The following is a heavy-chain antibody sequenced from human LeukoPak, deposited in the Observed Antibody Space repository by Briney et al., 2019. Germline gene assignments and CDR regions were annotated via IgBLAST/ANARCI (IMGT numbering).Heavy chain of an antibody. Sequence: TLSLTCAVYGGSFSGYYWSWIRQPPGKGLEWIGYIYHSGSTYYNPSLKSRVTISVDRSKNQCSLKLSSVTAADTAVYYCARAAYSGYDRYWYFDLWGRGTLVTVSS. D-gene: IGHD5-12*01. J-gene: IGHJ2*01. CDR2: IYHSGST. V-gene: IGHV4-30-2*01. CDR3: ARAAYSGYDRYWYFDL. CDR1: GGSFSGYY.